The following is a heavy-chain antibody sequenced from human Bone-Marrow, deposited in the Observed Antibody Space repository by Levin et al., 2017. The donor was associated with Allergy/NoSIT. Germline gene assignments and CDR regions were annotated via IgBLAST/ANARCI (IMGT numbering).Heavy chain of an antibody. J-gene: IGHJ4*02. D-gene: IGHD4-17*01. V-gene: IGHV4-31*03. CDR2: MYHSGST. Sequence: RSSETLSLTCTVSNGSISSGGHYWTWIRQHPGKGLEWIGYMYHSGSTSYNPSLKSRVAISIDTSKNQFSLKLSSVTAADTAVYYCARDDPDYGESDWGQGTLVTVSS. CDR1: NGSISSGGHY. CDR3: ARDDPDYGESD.